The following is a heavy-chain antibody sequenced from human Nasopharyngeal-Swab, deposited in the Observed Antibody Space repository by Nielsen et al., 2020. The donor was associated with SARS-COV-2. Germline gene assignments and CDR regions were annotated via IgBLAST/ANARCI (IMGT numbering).Heavy chain of an antibody. CDR2: IYYSGST. D-gene: IGHD3-10*01. J-gene: IGHJ4*02. V-gene: IGHV4-31*03. Sequence: SETLSLTCTVSGGSISSGGYYWSWIRQHPGKGLEWIGYIYYSGSTYYNPSLKSRVTISVDTSKTQFSLKLSSVTAADTAVYYCASRSRWSYGSGSYSPHHGWGQGTLVTVSS. CDR1: GGSISSGGYY. CDR3: ASRSRWSYGSGSYSPHHG.